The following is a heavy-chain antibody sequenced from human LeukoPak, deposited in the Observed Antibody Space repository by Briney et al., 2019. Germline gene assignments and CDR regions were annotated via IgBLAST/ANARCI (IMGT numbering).Heavy chain of an antibody. CDR3: ARARYSSGWYTLRH. D-gene: IGHD6-19*01. V-gene: IGHV3-7*01. J-gene: IGHJ1*01. CDR2: IKQDGSEK. CDR1: GFTFSSYW. Sequence: PGGSLRLSCAASGFTFSSYWMSWVRQAPGKGLEWVANIKQDGSEKYYVDSVKGRFTISRDNAKNSLYLQMNSLRAEDTAVYYCARARYSSGWYTLRHWGQGTLVTVSS.